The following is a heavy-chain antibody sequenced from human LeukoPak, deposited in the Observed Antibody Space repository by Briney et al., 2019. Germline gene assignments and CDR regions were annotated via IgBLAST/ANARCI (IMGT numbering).Heavy chain of an antibody. V-gene: IGHV1-69*06. D-gene: IGHD6-19*01. J-gene: IGHJ4*02. Sequence: SVKVSCKASGGTFSSYAISWVRQAPGQGLEWMGGIIPIFGTANYTQKFQGRVTITADKSTSTAYMELSSLRSEDTAVYYCARGRLVAGYYFDYWGQGTLVTVSS. CDR1: GGTFSSYA. CDR2: IIPIFGTA. CDR3: ARGRLVAGYYFDY.